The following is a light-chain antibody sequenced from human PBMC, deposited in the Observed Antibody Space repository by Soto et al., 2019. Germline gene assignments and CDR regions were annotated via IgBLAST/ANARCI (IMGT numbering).Light chain of an antibody. Sequence: QSALTQPASVSGSPGQSITISCTGTSSDIGGYKYVSWYQQHPGKAPKLMIYEVSNRPSGVSNRFSGSKSDNTASLTISGLQAEDEADYYCNSYTSNSTWVFGGGTKVTVL. CDR1: SSDIGGYKY. CDR2: EVS. CDR3: NSYTSNSTWV. J-gene: IGLJ3*02. V-gene: IGLV2-14*01.